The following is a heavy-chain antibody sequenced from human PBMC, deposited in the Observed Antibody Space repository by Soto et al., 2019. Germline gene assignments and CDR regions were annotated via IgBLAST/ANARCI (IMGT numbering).Heavy chain of an antibody. D-gene: IGHD3-16*02. CDR2: IIPILGIA. V-gene: IGHV1-69*02. CDR3: ARGFPLWFDP. Sequence: SVNVSCKTSGGTISIYTISWVRQAPGQGLEWMGRIIPILGIANYAQKFQGRVTITRDTSASTAYMELSSLRSEDTAVYYCARGFPLWFDPWGQGTLVTVSS. J-gene: IGHJ5*02. CDR1: GGTISIYT.